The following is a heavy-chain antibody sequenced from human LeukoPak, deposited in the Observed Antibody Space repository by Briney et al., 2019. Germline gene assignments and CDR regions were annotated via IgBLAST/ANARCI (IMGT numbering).Heavy chain of an antibody. Sequence: GGPLRLSCVAPGFTFSTSWMTWVRQAPGKGLEWVANIRQDGSSKYYVDSVKGRFTISRDNAKNSLYLQMNSLRVEDTAVYYCARDLSYFDYWGQGALVTVSS. CDR2: IRQDGSSK. V-gene: IGHV3-7*01. J-gene: IGHJ4*02. CDR1: GFTFSTSW. CDR3: ARDLSYFDY.